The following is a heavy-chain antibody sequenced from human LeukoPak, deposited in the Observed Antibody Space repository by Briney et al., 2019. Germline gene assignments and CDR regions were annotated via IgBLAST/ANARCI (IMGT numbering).Heavy chain of an antibody. CDR2: ISGSGGTT. D-gene: IGHD1-14*01. J-gene: IGHJ4*02. CDR3: AKESAYTSPRNNYFDY. V-gene: IGHV3-23*01. CDR1: GFTFSSYA. Sequence: GGSLRLSCAASGFTFSSYAMSWVRQAPGKGLEWVSAISGSGGTTAYADSVKGRFTISRDNSKNTLYLQMNSLRVEDTAVYYCAKESAYTSPRNNYFDYWGQGTLVTVSS.